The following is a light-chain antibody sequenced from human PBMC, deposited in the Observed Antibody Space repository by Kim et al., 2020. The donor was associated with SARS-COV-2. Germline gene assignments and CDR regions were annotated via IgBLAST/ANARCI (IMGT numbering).Light chain of an antibody. Sequence: EIVLTQSPDTLSLSPGERATLSCRASQSVSGSHLAWYQQKPGQTPRILIYDASSRVTGISDRFSGSGSGTDFTLTISRLQPEDFAVYYCQQYAASPFTFGGGTKVDIK. CDR2: DAS. V-gene: IGKV3-20*01. CDR3: QQYAASPFT. CDR1: QSVSGSH. J-gene: IGKJ4*01.